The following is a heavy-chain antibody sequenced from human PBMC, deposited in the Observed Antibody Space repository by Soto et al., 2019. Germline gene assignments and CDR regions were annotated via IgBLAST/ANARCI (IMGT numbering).Heavy chain of an antibody. Sequence: RGESLKISCKGVGWKFGSAWIGWVRQMPGKGLGWMGIIKRGTSDIRCSPSCRGHVTISADEAVSTAYLQWNSLKAPDPAMYYCARQLIHICGSRGQGTLFTVSS. CDR2: IKRGTSDI. D-gene: IGHD3-3*02. V-gene: IGHV5-51*01. CDR1: GWKFGSAW. CDR3: ARQLIHICGS. J-gene: IGHJ4*02.